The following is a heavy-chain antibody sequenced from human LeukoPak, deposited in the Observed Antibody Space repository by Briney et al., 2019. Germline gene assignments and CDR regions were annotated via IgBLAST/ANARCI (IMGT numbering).Heavy chain of an antibody. CDR2: MKDDGNEI. J-gene: IGHJ4*02. Sequence: GGSLRFSCTASGFTFKNYRMTWVRQAPGKGLEWVASMKDDGNEIQYVDSVKGRFTISRDNAKNSLYLQMNNLRAEDMAVYYCARNRATNDYWGQGTLVTVSS. CDR3: ARNRATNDY. D-gene: IGHD1-26*01. V-gene: IGHV3-7*01. CDR1: GFTFKNYR.